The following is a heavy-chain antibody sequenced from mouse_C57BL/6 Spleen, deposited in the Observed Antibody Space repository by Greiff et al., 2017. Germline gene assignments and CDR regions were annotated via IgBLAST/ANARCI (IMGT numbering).Heavy chain of an antibody. Sequence: QVTLKVCGPGILQSSQTLSLTCSFSGFSLSTSGMGVSWIRQPSGKGLEWLAHIYWDDDKRYNPSLKSRLTIAKDTSRNQVFLKITSVDTADTATYYCARSYDLDPLFAYWGQGTLVTVSA. V-gene: IGHV8-12*01. CDR2: IYWDDDK. D-gene: IGHD2-3*01. CDR1: GFSLSTSGMG. CDR3: ARSYDLDPLFAY. J-gene: IGHJ3*01.